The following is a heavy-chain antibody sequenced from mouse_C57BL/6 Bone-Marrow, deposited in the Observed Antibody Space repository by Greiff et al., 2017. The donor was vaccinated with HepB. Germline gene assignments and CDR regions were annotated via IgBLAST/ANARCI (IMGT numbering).Heavy chain of an antibody. Sequence: QVQLQQSGAELVRPGASVKLSCKASGYTFTDYYINWMKQRPGQGLEWIARIYPGSGNTYYNEKFKGKATLTAEKSSSTAYMQLSSLTSEDSAVYFCARGYCFAYWGKGTLVTVSA. CDR3: ARGYCFAY. J-gene: IGHJ3*01. D-gene: IGHD1-2*01. CDR2: IYPGSGNT. V-gene: IGHV1-76*01. CDR1: GYTFTDYY.